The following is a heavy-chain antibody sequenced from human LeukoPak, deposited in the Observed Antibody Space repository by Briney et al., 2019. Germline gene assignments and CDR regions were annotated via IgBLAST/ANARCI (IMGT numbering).Heavy chain of an antibody. Sequence: ASVKVSCKASGYTFTSYAMHWVRQAPGQRLEWMGWINAGNGNTKYSQKFQGRVTITRDTSASTAYMELSSLRSEDTAVYYCARDKDSSGWYYYYGMDVWGQGTTVTVSS. J-gene: IGHJ6*02. CDR3: ARDKDSSGWYYYYGMDV. CDR1: GYTFTSYA. V-gene: IGHV1-3*01. CDR2: INAGNGNT. D-gene: IGHD6-19*01.